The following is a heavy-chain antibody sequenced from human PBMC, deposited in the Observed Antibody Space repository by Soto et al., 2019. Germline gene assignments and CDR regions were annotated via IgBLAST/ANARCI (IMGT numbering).Heavy chain of an antibody. CDR1: GGGMSSYA. CDR2: IIPIFGTA. J-gene: IGHJ4*02. Sequence: SVNVSRKASGGGMSSYAISWVRQAPGEGIEWMGGIIPIFGTANYAQKFQGRVTITADESTSTAYMELSSLRSEDTAVYYFASRRYLPRSSDYRCQG. CDR3: ASRRYLPRSSDY. V-gene: IGHV1-69*13. D-gene: IGHD1-26*01.